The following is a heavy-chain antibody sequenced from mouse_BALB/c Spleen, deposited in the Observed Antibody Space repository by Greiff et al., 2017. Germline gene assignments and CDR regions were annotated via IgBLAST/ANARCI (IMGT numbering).Heavy chain of an antibody. CDR3: VRVFAY. CDR2: IRSKSNNYAT. J-gene: IGHJ3*01. V-gene: IGHV10S3*01. Sequence: GGGLVQPKGSLKLSCAASGFTFNTNAMNWVRQAPGKGLEWVARIRSKSNNYATYYADSVKDRFTISRDDSQSMLYLQMNNLKTEDTAMYYCVRVFAYWGQGTLVTVSA. CDR1: GFTFNTNA.